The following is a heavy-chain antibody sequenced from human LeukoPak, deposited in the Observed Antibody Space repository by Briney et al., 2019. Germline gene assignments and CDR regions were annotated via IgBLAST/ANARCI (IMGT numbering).Heavy chain of an antibody. CDR1: GFTFSSYS. CDR3: AREAASAIVGATEFDY. D-gene: IGHD1-26*01. CDR2: ISSSSSTI. J-gene: IGHJ4*02. V-gene: IGHV3-48*04. Sequence: GGSLRLSCAASGFTFSSYSMNWVRQAPGKGLEWVSYISSSSSTIYYADSVKGRFTISRDNAKNSLYLQMNSLRAEDAAVYYCAREAASAIVGATEFDYWGQGTLVTVSS.